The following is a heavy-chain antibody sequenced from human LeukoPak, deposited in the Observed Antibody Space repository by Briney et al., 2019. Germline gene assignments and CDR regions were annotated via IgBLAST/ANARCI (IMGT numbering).Heavy chain of an antibody. Sequence: ASVKVSCKASGYTFTSYAMNWVRQAPGQGLEWMGWINTNTGHPTYAQGFTGRFVFSLDTSVTTAYLQISSLKAEDTAVYYCARDGKLTYYDFWSGYPSNWFDPWGQGTLVTVSS. V-gene: IGHV7-4-1*02. J-gene: IGHJ5*02. CDR1: GYTFTSYA. CDR3: ARDGKLTYYDFWSGYPSNWFDP. CDR2: INTNTGHP. D-gene: IGHD3-3*01.